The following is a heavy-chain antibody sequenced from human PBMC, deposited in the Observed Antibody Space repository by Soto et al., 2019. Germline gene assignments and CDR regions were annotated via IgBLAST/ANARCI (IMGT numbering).Heavy chain of an antibody. CDR2: IYHSGTT. Sequence: PSETLSLTCTVSGGSMSSGDYHWSWIRQPPGKGLEWIGYIYHSGTTNYNLSLRDRGTISVDTSKNQFSLKLSSVTAADTAVYYCARAPFSGSSPFDYWGHGTLVTVS. CDR3: ARAPFSGSSPFDY. CDR1: GGSMSSGDYH. D-gene: IGHD1-26*01. V-gene: IGHV4-30-4*01. J-gene: IGHJ4*01.